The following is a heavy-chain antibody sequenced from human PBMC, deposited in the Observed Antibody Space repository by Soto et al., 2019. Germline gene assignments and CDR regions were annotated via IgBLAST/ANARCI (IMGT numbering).Heavy chain of an antibody. CDR3: ARGLVATIWYYGMDV. D-gene: IGHD5-12*01. V-gene: IGHV4-30-2*01. CDR1: GGSISSGGYS. Sequence: SETLSLTCAVSGGSISSGGYSWSWIRQPPGKGLEWIGYIYHSGSTYYNPSLKSRVTISVDRSKNQFSLKLSSVTAADTAVYYCARGLVATIWYYGMDVWGQGTTVTVSS. CDR2: IYHSGST. J-gene: IGHJ6*02.